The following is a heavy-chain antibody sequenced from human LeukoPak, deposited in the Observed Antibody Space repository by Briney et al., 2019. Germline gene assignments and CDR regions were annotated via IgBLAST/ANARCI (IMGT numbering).Heavy chain of an antibody. CDR3: ARRLTQYDCFDP. CDR2: TYYRSTWYN. D-gene: IGHD2-2*01. Sequence: SQTLSLTCAISGDSGSSNSDTWNWIRQSPSRGLEWLRRTYYRSTWYNDYAVSVRGRITVNPDTSKNQFSLHLNSVTPEDTAVYYCARRLTQYDCFDPWGQGILVTVSS. J-gene: IGHJ5*02. V-gene: IGHV6-1*01. CDR1: GDSGSSNSDT.